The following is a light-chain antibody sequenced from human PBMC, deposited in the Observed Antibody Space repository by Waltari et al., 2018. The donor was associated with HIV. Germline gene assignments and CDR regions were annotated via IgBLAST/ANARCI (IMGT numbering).Light chain of an antibody. CDR2: AAS. V-gene: IGKV1-39*01. CDR1: QSISIY. CDR3: QQTYGAPYT. J-gene: IGKJ2*01. Sequence: DIQMTQSPSSLSASVVDRVSITCRASQSISIYLNWYQQKPGKAPSLLIYAASTLHGGVPSNFSGSGSGTDFTLSISNLQPEDFATYYCQQTYGAPYTFGQGTKLDIK.